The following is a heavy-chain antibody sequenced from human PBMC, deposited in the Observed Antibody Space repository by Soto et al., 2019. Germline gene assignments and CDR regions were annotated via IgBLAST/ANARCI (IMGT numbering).Heavy chain of an antibody. Sequence: SQTLSLTCTVSGGSISSYYWSWIRQPPGKGLEWIGYIYYSGSTNYNPSLKSRVTISVDTSKNQFSLKLSSVTAADTAVYYCARDSRPMVRGGLGYWGQGTLVTVSS. D-gene: IGHD3-10*01. CDR3: ARDSRPMVRGGLGY. CDR2: IYYSGST. CDR1: GGSISSYY. J-gene: IGHJ4*02. V-gene: IGHV4-59*01.